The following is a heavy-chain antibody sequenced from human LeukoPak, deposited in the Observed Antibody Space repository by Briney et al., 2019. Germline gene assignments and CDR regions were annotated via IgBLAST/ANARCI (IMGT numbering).Heavy chain of an antibody. J-gene: IGHJ4*02. CDR1: GFTFSSYG. CDR3: ARSPPRALHPTR. V-gene: IGHV3-30*03. CDR2: ISYDGSNK. Sequence: GGSLRLSCAASGFTFSSYGMHWVRQAPGKGLEWVAVISYDGSNKYYADSVKGRFTISRDNSKNTLYLQMNSLRAEDTAVYYCARSPPRALHPTRWGQGTLVTVSS.